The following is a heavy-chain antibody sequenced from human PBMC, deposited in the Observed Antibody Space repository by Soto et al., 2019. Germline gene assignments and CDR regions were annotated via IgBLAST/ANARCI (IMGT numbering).Heavy chain of an antibody. V-gene: IGHV4-4*02. CDR1: GVSITSSNW. CDR3: ALMYYDHLTGYSQGYFDY. CDR2: IYYRGST. Sequence: GTLSLTCAVSGVSITSSNWWSWVRQTPGKGLEWIGEIYYRGSTDYNPSLESRVTISVDKSKNQFSLKLDSVTAADTAVYYCALMYYDHLTGYSQGYFDYWGQGILVTVSS. J-gene: IGHJ4*02. D-gene: IGHD3-9*01.